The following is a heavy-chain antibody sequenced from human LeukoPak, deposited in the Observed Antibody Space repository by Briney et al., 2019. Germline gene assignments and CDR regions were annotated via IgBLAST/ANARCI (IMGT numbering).Heavy chain of an antibody. CDR2: ISSSSSTI. CDR1: GFTFSSYS. Sequence: GGSLRLSCAASGFTFSSYSMNWVRQAPGKGLEWVSYISSSSSTIYYADSVKGRFTISRDNAKNSLYLQMNSLRAEDTAVYYCVKLGGYGSGSYYNDLPFDYWGQGTLVTVSP. CDR3: VKLGGYGSGSYYNDLPFDY. D-gene: IGHD3-10*01. J-gene: IGHJ4*02. V-gene: IGHV3-48*01.